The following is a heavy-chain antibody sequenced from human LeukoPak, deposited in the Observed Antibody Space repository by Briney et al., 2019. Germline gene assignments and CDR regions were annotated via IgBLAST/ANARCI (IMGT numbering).Heavy chain of an antibody. J-gene: IGHJ5*02. CDR1: GGTFSSYA. CDR2: IIPILGIA. CDR3: ARVGYCSSTSCYAFDP. Sequence: SVKVSCKASGGTFSSYAISWVRQAPGQGLEWMGRIIPILGIANYAQKFQGRVTITADKSTSTAYMELSRLRSDDTAVYYCARVGYCSSTSCYAFDPWGQGTLVTVSS. V-gene: IGHV1-69*04. D-gene: IGHD2-2*01.